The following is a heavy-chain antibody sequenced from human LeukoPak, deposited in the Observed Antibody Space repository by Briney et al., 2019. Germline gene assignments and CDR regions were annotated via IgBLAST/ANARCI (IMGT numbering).Heavy chain of an antibody. CDR1: GYTFTSYA. CDR2: TNAGNGNT. J-gene: IGHJ4*02. Sequence: ASVKVSCKASGYTFTSYAMHWVRQAPGQRLEWMGWTNAGNGNTKYSQKFQGRVTITRDTSASTAYMELSSLRSEDTAVYYCARAYYYDGSGYPFWGQGTLVTVSS. V-gene: IGHV1-3*01. D-gene: IGHD3-22*01. CDR3: ARAYYYDGSGYPF.